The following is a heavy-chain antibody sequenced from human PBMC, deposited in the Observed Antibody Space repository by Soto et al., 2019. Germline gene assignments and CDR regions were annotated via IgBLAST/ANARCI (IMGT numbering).Heavy chain of an antibody. D-gene: IGHD4-17*01. CDR3: ARDEDYDDYGPAEYYYYYSSMDL. J-gene: IGHJ6*02. V-gene: IGHV1-69*01. Sequence: ELVQSGAVVKKPGSSVKVSCKASGGTFSSYAFSWVRQAPGQGLEWMGGIIPIFGTVDYAPQFQGRLTTAADERTDTAYMDLPSLTSEDSAVYYCARDEDYDDYGPAEYYYYYSSMDLWGRGTTVIVSS. CDR1: GGTFSSYA. CDR2: IIPIFGTV.